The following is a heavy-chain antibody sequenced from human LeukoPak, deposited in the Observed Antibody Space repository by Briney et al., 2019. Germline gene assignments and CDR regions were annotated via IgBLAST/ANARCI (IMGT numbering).Heavy chain of an antibody. CDR1: GYSFTSYW. V-gene: IGHV5-51*01. Sequence: GESLKISCKGSGYSFTSYWIGWVRQMPGKGLEWMGIIYPGDSDTRYSPSFQGQVTISADKSISTAYLQWSSLKASDTAMYYGARLHLGIAAAGTPFDYWGQGTLVTVSS. D-gene: IGHD6-13*01. CDR3: ARLHLGIAAAGTPFDY. CDR2: IYPGDSDT. J-gene: IGHJ4*02.